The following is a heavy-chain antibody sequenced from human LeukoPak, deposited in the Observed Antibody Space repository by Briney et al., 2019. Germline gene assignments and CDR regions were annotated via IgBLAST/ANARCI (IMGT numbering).Heavy chain of an antibody. J-gene: IGHJ5*02. Sequence: SETLSLTCTVSGGSISSYYWSWIRQPAGKGLEWIGRIYTSGSTNYNPSLKRRVTMSVDTSKNQFSLKLSSVTAADTAAYYCARGATYYYGSGSFNLFDPGGQGTRVTVST. CDR3: ARGATYYYGSGSFNLFDP. V-gene: IGHV4-4*07. CDR2: IYTSGST. CDR1: GGSISSYY. D-gene: IGHD3-10*01.